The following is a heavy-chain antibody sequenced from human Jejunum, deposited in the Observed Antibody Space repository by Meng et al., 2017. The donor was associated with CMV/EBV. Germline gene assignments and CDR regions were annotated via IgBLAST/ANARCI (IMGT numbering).Heavy chain of an antibody. Sequence: QAQLVESGVEVTKPGASVKVSCKASGYTFTNYGITLVRQAPGQGLEWMGWISAYNGNTNYAQTLQGRVTMTTDTSTSTAYMELGSLRSDDTAVYYCARVEVGITSGDYWGQGTLVTVSS. CDR3: ARVEVGITSGDY. CDR2: ISAYNGNT. J-gene: IGHJ4*02. D-gene: IGHD1-26*01. CDR1: GYTFTNYG. V-gene: IGHV1-18*01.